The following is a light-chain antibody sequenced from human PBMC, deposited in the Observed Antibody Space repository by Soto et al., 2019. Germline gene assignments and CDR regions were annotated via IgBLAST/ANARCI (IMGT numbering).Light chain of an antibody. Sequence: IQMTQSPSTLSASVGDRVTITCRASQSTSSYLAWYQQKPGKAPKLLIYQASSLENGVPSRFSGSGSGTEFSLTISSLQPHDFATYYCQQYSSHSTFGQGTKVDIK. V-gene: IGKV1-5*03. CDR1: QSTSSY. CDR2: QAS. J-gene: IGKJ1*01. CDR3: QQYSSHST.